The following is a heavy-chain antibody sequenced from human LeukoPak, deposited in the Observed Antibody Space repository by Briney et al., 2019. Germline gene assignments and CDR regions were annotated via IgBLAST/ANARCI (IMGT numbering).Heavy chain of an antibody. J-gene: IGHJ4*02. CDR3: ARARFGYNRGPFDY. CDR1: GFTFRNYA. D-gene: IGHD5-24*01. Sequence: PGSSLTLSCAAPGFTFRNYAIHWVRHAPGKGLEWVAFISYDGSNKHYADSVKGRFTISRDNSKNTPYLQMNSLRPEDTAVYYCARARFGYNRGPFDYWGQGILVTVSS. CDR2: ISYDGSNK. V-gene: IGHV3-30-3*01.